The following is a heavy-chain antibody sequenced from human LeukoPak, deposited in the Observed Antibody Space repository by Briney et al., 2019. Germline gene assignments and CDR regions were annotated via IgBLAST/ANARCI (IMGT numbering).Heavy chain of an antibody. CDR1: GYTFTGYY. V-gene: IGHV1-2*02. J-gene: IGHJ5*02. D-gene: IGHD4-11*01. CDR2: INPNSGGT. CDR3: ARAAYSNYDWFDP. Sequence: ASVKVSRKASGYTFTGYYMHWVRQAPGQGLEWMGWINPNSGGTNYAQKFQGRVTMTRDTSISTAYMELSRLRSDDTAVYYCARAAYSNYDWFDPWGQGTLVTVSS.